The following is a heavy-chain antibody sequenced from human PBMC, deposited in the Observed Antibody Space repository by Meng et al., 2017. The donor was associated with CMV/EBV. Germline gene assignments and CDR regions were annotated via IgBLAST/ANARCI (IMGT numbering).Heavy chain of an antibody. CDR2: ISYDGSNK. J-gene: IGHJ4*02. CDR3: ARDKTGVVGLFDY. CDR1: GFTFSSYA. D-gene: IGHD2-15*01. V-gene: IGHV3-30*04. Sequence: GESLKISCAASGFTFSSYAMHWVRQAPGKGLEWVAVISYDGSNKYYADSVKGRFTISRDNSKNTLYLQMNSLRAEDTAVYYCARDKTGVVGLFDYWGQGTLVTVSS.